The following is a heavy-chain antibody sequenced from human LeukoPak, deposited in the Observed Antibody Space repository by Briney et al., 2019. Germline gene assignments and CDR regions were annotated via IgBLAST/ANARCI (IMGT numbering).Heavy chain of an antibody. Sequence: GGSLRLSCAASGFTFSSYSMKWVGQAPGKGLGWVSYISSSSTIYYADSVKGRFTISRDNAKNSLYLQMNSLRAEDTAVYYCARDAVNYDFWSGYLSLYYMDVWGKGTTVTVSS. CDR3: ARDAVNYDFWSGYLSLYYMDV. V-gene: IGHV3-48*01. J-gene: IGHJ6*03. CDR1: GFTFSSYS. CDR2: ISSSSTI. D-gene: IGHD3-3*01.